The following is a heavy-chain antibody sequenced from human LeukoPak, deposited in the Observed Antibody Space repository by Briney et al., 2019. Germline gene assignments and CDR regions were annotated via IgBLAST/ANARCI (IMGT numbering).Heavy chain of an antibody. CDR1: GFTFRSYW. V-gene: IGHV3-7*01. CDR3: ARDPTAGYYYYMDV. D-gene: IGHD4-17*01. Sequence: PGGSLRLSCVASGFTFRSYWMSWVRQAPGKGLEWVANIKEDGSEEYYVDSVKGRFTISRDNAKNSLYLQMNSLRAEDTAVYYCARDPTAGYYYYMDVWGKGTTVTVSS. CDR2: IKEDGSEE. J-gene: IGHJ6*03.